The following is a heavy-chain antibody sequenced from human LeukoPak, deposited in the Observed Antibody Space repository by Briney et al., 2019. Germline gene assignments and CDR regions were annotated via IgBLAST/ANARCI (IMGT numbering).Heavy chain of an antibody. V-gene: IGHV4-59*08. CDR2: IYYSGST. CDR3: ARTLVVTAIRRPYYFDY. J-gene: IGHJ4*02. Sequence: SETLSLTCTVSGGSISSYYWSWIRQPPGKGLEWIGYIYYSGSTNYNPSLKSRVTISVDTSKNQFSLKLSSVTAADTAVYYCARTLVVTAIRRPYYFDYWGQGTLVTVSS. D-gene: IGHD2-21*02. CDR1: GGSISSYY.